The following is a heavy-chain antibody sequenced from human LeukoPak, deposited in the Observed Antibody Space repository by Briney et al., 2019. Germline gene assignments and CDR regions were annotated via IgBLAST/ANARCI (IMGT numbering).Heavy chain of an antibody. CDR2: ISSSSSTI. J-gene: IGHJ4*02. CDR3: AGLGEPDILTGYLIDY. CDR1: GFTFSSYS. Sequence: PGGSLRLSCAASGFTFSSYSMNWVRQAPGKGLEWVSYISSSSSTIYYADSVKGRFTISRDNAKNSLYLQMNSLRAEDTAVYYCAGLGEPDILTGYLIDYWGQGTLVTVSS. V-gene: IGHV3-48*01. D-gene: IGHD3-9*01.